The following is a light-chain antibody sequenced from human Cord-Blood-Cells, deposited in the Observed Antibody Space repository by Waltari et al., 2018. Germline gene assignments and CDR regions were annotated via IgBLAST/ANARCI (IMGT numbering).Light chain of an antibody. J-gene: IGKJ3*01. CDR2: GAS. CDR3: QQYGSSPFT. V-gene: IGKV3-20*01. CDR1: QSVSSSY. Sequence: ENVLTQSPCTLSLSPGERATLSCRASQSVSSSYLAWYQQKPGKAPRLLIYGASSWDTGIPDRFSGSASGTDFTLTISSLEPEDCAVYFCQQYGSSPFTFGPGTKVDIK.